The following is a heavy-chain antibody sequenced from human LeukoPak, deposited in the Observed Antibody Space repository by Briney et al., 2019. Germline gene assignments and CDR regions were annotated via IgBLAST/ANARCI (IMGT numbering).Heavy chain of an antibody. CDR1: GGSISSSNW. Sequence: SETLSLTCAVSGGSISSSNWWSWVRQPPGKGLEWIGEIYHSGSTNYNPSLKSRVTISVDKSKNQFSLKLSSVAAADTAVYYCARVRADGDYVDYWGQGTLVTVSS. CDR3: ARVRADGDYVDY. J-gene: IGHJ4*02. CDR2: IYHSGST. V-gene: IGHV4-4*02. D-gene: IGHD4-17*01.